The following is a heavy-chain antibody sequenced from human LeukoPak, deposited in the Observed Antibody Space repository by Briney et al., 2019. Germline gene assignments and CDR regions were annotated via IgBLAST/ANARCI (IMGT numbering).Heavy chain of an antibody. Sequence: GGSLRLSCDASGFTFSIYAMSWVRQGTGKGLEWVSSITSSGEATYYADSVKGRFTISRDNSKNTLYLQMNSLRAEDTAVYYCAKQHLDYDFWSGYFPTFDYWGQGTLVTVSS. D-gene: IGHD3-3*01. CDR3: AKQHLDYDFWSGYFPTFDY. CDR1: GFTFSIYA. J-gene: IGHJ4*02. CDR2: ITSSGEAT. V-gene: IGHV3-23*01.